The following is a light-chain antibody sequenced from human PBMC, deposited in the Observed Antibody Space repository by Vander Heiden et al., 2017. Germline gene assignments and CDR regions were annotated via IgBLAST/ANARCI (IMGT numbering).Light chain of an antibody. CDR3: MQALQTLYT. Sequence: IVMAQSPLPLPVTPGEPASISCRSHTSLLHSNGYNYLDWYLQTPGHPPQLLFYLGSNRASGVPARFSGSGSGTDFTLKISRGAADYVGIYYRMQALQTLYTFGQGTKLDIK. CDR1: TSLLHSNGYNY. V-gene: IGKV2-28*01. J-gene: IGKJ2*01. CDR2: LGS.